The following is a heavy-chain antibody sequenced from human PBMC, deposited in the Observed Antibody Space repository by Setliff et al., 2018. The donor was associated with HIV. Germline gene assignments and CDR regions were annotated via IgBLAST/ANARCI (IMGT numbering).Heavy chain of an antibody. CDR2: IIPSGEGT. Sequence: ASVKVSCKASGYNFSNYYVHWVRQAPGQGLEWMGTIIPSGEGTTYAQKFQGRVTMTSDTSTNRVFMELSRLRSEDTAMYYCATEGAGGSYQRASALDVWGQGTMVTVS. V-gene: IGHV1-46*01. CDR1: GYNFSNYY. CDR3: ATEGAGGSYQRASALDV. D-gene: IGHD1-26*01. J-gene: IGHJ3*01.